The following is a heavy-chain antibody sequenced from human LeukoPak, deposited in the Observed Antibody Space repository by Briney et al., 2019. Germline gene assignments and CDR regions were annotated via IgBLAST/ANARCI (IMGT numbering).Heavy chain of an antibody. V-gene: IGHV3-30-3*01. Sequence: GRSLRLSCAASGFIFSSYAIHWVRQAPSKGLEWVAVISYDGSDKYYADSVKGRFTISRDNSKNTLYLQMNSLRAEDTAVYYCARGETGGTSCYYYWGQGTLVTVSS. CDR1: GFIFSSYA. J-gene: IGHJ4*02. D-gene: IGHD2-2*01. CDR2: ISYDGSDK. CDR3: ARGETGGTSCYYY.